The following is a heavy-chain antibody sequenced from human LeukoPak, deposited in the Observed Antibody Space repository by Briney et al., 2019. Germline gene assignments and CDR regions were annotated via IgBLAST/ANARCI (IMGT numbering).Heavy chain of an antibody. D-gene: IGHD3-16*01. CDR3: ARNTMITFGGVGPVDY. CDR2: IWYDGSNK. J-gene: IGHJ4*02. V-gene: IGHV3-33*01. CDR1: GFTFSSYG. Sequence: GESLRLSCAAPGFTFSSYGMHWVRQAPGKGLEWVAVIWYDGSNKYYADSVKGRFTISRDNSKNTLYLQMNSLRAEDTAVYYCARNTMITFGGVGPVDYWGQGTLVTVSS.